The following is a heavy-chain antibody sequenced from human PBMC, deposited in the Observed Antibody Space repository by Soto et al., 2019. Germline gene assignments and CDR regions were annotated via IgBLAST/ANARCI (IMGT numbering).Heavy chain of an antibody. CDR1: GYSISSSNW. CDR2: IYYSGST. D-gene: IGHD3-9*01. V-gene: IGHV4-28*01. Sequence: KSSETLSLTCAVSGYSISSSNWWGWIRQPPGKGLEWIGYIYYSGSTYYNPSLKSRVTMSVDTSKNQFSLKLSSVTAVDTAVYYCARSSGYDILTGYPDAFDIWGQGTMVTVSS. CDR3: ARSSGYDILTGYPDAFDI. J-gene: IGHJ3*02.